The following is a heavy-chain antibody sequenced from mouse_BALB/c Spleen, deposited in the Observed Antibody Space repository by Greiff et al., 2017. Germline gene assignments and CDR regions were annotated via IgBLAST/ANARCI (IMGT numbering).Heavy chain of an antibody. Sequence: EVQGVESGTVLARPGASVKMSCKASGYTFTSYWMHWVKQRPGQGLEWIGAIYPGNSDTSYNQKFKGKAKLTAVTSTSTAYMELSSLTNEDSAVYYCSSYGLRGAMDYWGQGTSVTVSS. J-gene: IGHJ4*01. D-gene: IGHD2-10*02. CDR1: GYTFTSYW. CDR3: SSYGLRGAMDY. V-gene: IGHV1-5*01. CDR2: IYPGNSDT.